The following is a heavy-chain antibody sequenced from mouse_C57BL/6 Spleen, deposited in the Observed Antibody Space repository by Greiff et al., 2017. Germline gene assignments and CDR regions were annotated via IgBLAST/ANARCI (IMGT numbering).Heavy chain of an antibody. V-gene: IGHV5-6*01. CDR3: ASQALHYYGSSYGYFDV. CDR1: GFTFSSYG. D-gene: IGHD1-1*01. Sequence: EVQRVESGGDLVKPGGSLKLSCAASGFTFSSYGMSWVRQTPDKRLEWVATISSGGSYTYSPDSVKGRFTISRDNAKNTLYLQMSSLKSEDTAMYYCASQALHYYGSSYGYFDVWGTGTTVTVSS. CDR2: ISSGGSYT. J-gene: IGHJ1*03.